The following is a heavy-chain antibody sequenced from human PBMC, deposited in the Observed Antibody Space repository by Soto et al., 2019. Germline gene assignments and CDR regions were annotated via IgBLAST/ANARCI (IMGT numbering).Heavy chain of an antibody. CDR2: ISGSGGST. V-gene: IGHV3-23*04. D-gene: IGHD4-17*01. Sequence: EVQLVESGGGLVKPGGSLRLSCAASGFTFSNAWMSWVRQAPGKGLEWVSAISGSGGSTYYADSVKGRFTISRDNSKNTLYLQMNSLRAEDTAVYYCAKSRRLPSDAFDIWGQGTMVTVSS. J-gene: IGHJ3*02. CDR1: GFTFSNAW. CDR3: AKSRRLPSDAFDI.